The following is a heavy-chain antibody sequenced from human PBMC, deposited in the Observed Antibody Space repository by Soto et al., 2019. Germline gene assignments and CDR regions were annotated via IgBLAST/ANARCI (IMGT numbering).Heavy chain of an antibody. CDR2: INPNSGNT. CDR3: ARGEVATAPFDP. CDR1: GYTFTGYY. D-gene: IGHD5-12*01. Sequence: HVQLVQSGAEVKKPGASVKVSCKASGYTFTGYYMHWVRQAPGQGLEWMGWINPNSGNTKYVQKFQGRVIMTRDTAIRTAYMELSRLTSDDTAVYYCARGEVATAPFDPWGEGTLVTVSS. V-gene: IGHV1-2*02. J-gene: IGHJ5*02.